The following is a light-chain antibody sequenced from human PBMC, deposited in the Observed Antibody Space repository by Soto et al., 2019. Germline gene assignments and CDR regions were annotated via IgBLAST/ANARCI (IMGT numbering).Light chain of an antibody. CDR3: QQLNSYTQT. CDR2: AAS. Sequence: IQLTQSPSSLSASVGDRVTITCRASQGISSYLAWYQQKPGKAPKLLIYAASTLQSGVPSRFSGSGSRTDFTLTISSLQPEDFAPYSCQQLNSYTQTFGQGTKVEIK. J-gene: IGKJ1*01. V-gene: IGKV1-9*01. CDR1: QGISSY.